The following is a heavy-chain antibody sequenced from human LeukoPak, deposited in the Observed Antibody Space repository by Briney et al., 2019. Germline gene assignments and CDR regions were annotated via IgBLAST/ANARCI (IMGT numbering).Heavy chain of an antibody. V-gene: IGHV4-30-4*08. Sequence: SETLSLTCAVSGYSISSGYYWGWIRQPPGKGLEWIGYIYYSGSTYYNPSLKSRVTISVDTSKNQFSLKLSSVTAADTAVYYCARDRRTHYYGSGSSWGQGTLVTVSS. CDR3: ARDRRTHYYGSGSS. CDR2: IYYSGST. CDR1: GYSISSGYY. J-gene: IGHJ5*02. D-gene: IGHD3-10*01.